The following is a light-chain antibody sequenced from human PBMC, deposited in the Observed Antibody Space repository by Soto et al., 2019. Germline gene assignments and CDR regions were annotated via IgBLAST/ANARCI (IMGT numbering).Light chain of an antibody. V-gene: IGKV1-39*01. J-gene: IGKJ1*01. CDR1: QSISSY. Sequence: DIPMTQSPSSLSASVGDRVTITCRASQSISSYLNWYQQRPGKAPTLLIYAASSLQSGVPSRFSGSGFGTDFTLTISSLQPEDFATYYCQQSYSTPPTFGQGTKVEIK. CDR3: QQSYSTPPT. CDR2: AAS.